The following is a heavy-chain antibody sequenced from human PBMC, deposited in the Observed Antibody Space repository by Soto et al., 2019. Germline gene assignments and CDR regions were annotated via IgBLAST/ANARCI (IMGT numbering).Heavy chain of an antibody. CDR3: ARRQYDFWSGYWGDYYYYGMDV. J-gene: IGHJ6*02. V-gene: IGHV1-69*06. CDR1: GGTFSSYA. CDR2: IIPIFGTA. D-gene: IGHD3-3*01. Sequence: GASVKVSCKASGGTFSSYAISWVRQAPGQGLEWMGGIIPIFGTANYAQKFQGRVTITADKSTSTAYMELSSLRSEDTAVYYCARRQYDFWSGYWGDYYYYGMDVWGQGTTVTVYS.